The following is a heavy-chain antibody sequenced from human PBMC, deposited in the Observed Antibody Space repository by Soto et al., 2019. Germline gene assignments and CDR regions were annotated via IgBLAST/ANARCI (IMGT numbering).Heavy chain of an antibody. V-gene: IGHV4-31*03. CDR1: GGSISSGGYY. CDR2: IYYSGST. CDR3: ARASYSNYAYFDY. D-gene: IGHD4-4*01. Sequence: SETLSLTCTVSGGSISSGGYYWSWIRQHPGKGLEWIGYIYYSGSTYYNPSLKSRVTISVDTSKNQFSLKLSSVTAADTAVYYCARASYSNYAYFDYWGQGTLVTVSS. J-gene: IGHJ4*02.